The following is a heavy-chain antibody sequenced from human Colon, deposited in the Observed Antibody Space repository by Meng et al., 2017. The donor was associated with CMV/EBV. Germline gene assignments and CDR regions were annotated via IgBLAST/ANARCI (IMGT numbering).Heavy chain of an antibody. CDR3: AKATTVVTHLDY. CDR2: IRYDGSSK. D-gene: IGHD4-23*01. V-gene: IGHV3-30*02. J-gene: IGHJ4*02. Sequence: GRSLRLSCAASGFTFSNYGMHWVRQAPGKGLEWVAFIRYDGSSKYYADSVKGRFTISRDNSKNTLYLQMSSLRAEDTAVYYCAKATTVVTHLDYWGQGTLVTVSS. CDR1: GFTFSNYG.